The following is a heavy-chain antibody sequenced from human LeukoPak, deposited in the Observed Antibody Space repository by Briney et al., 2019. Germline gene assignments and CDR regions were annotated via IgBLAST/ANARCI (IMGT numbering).Heavy chain of an antibody. J-gene: IGHJ3*02. CDR2: IYHSGST. CDR1: GGSISSSNW. CDR3: ARGYYYDSSGYSVDAFDI. V-gene: IGHV4-4*02. D-gene: IGHD3-22*01. Sequence: SETLSLTCAVSGGSISSSNWWSWVRQPPGKGLEWIGEIYHSGSTNYNPSLKSRVTISVDKSKNQFSLKLSSVTAADTAVYYCARGYYYDSSGYSVDAFDIWGQGTMVTVSS.